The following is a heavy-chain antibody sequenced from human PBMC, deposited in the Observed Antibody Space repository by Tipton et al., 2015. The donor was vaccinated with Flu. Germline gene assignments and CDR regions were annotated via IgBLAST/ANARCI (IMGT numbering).Heavy chain of an antibody. V-gene: IGHV3-30*03. CDR1: GFTFSSYG. CDR3: ARGGLAPGNY. CDR2: ISYDGSNK. D-gene: IGHD3-3*02. J-gene: IGHJ4*02. Sequence: QVQLVQSGGGVVQPGRSLRLSCAASGFTFSSYGMHWVRQAPGKGLEWVAVISYDGSNKYYADSVKGRFTISRDNAKNTLYLQMNSLRAEDTAVYYCARGGLAPGNYWGQGTLVTVSS.